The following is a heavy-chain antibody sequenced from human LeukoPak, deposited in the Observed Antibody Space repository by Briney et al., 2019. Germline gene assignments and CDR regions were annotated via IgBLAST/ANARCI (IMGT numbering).Heavy chain of an antibody. V-gene: IGHV7-4-1*02. CDR1: GYAFTAYF. CDR2: INSNTGNP. CDR3: ARESGSGYFYYYYMDV. Sequence: GASVKVFCKASGYAFTAYFILWVRQAPGQGLEWMGWINSNTGNPTYAQGFTGRFVFSLDTSVSTAYLQISSLKAEDTAVYYCARESGSGYFYYYYMDVWGKGTTVTVSS. D-gene: IGHD3-22*01. J-gene: IGHJ6*03.